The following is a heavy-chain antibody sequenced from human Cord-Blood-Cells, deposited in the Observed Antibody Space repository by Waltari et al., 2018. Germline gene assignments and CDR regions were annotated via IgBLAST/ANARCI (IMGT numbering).Heavy chain of an antibody. Sequence: QLQLQESGSGLVKPSQTLSLTCAVSGGSISSGGYPWSWIRQPPGKGLEWIGYIYHSGSTYYNPSLKSRVTISVDRSKNQFSLKLSSVTAADTAVYYCASAYSSSSYYYYGMDVWGQGTTVTVSS. CDR1: GGSISSGGYP. D-gene: IGHD6-6*01. V-gene: IGHV4-30-2*01. CDR2: IYHSGST. J-gene: IGHJ6*02. CDR3: ASAYSSSSYYYYGMDV.